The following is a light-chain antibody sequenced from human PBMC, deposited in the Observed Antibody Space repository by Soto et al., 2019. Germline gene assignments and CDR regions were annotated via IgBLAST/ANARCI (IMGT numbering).Light chain of an antibody. CDR2: EDT. CDR1: TLGSKF. Sequence: SYELTQPPSVSVSPGQTANITCSGNTLGSKFVFWYQQKAGQSPMVVIYEDTKRPSGIPERFSGSNSGNTATLTISGTQAMDEADFYCQAWDSGTVVFSGGTKVTVL. J-gene: IGLJ2*01. CDR3: QAWDSGTVV. V-gene: IGLV3-1*01.